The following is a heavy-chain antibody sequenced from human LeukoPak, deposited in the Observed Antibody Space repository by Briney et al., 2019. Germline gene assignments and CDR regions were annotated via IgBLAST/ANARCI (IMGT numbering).Heavy chain of an antibody. CDR1: GGSISSNY. CDR3: AREIYCSGGSCSAFDY. V-gene: IGHV4-59*01. J-gene: IGHJ4*02. D-gene: IGHD2-15*01. CDR2: IHYSGRT. Sequence: SETLSLTCTVSGGSISSNYWSWVRQPPGKGLEWIGYIHYSGRTNYNPSLKSRVTISVDTSKNQFSLKLSSVTAADTAVYYCAREIYCSGGSCSAFDYWGQGTLVTVSS.